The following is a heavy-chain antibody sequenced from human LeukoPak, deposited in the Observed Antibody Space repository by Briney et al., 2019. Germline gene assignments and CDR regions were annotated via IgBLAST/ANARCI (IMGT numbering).Heavy chain of an antibody. CDR2: MNPNSGNT. V-gene: IGHV1-8*03. D-gene: IGHD4-17*01. CDR3: ARNYGDYANWFDP. CDR1: GYTFTSYD. Sequence: PGASVKVSCKASGYTFTSYDINWVRQATGQGLEWMGWMNPNSGNTGYAQKFQGRVTITRNTSISTAYMELSSLRSEDTAVYYCARNYGDYANWFDPWGQGTLVTVSS. J-gene: IGHJ5*02.